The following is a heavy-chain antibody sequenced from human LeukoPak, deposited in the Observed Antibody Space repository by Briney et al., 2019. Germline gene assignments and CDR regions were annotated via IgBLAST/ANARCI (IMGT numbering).Heavy chain of an antibody. J-gene: IGHJ3*02. CDR3: ARHNSPSSGYNAFNI. D-gene: IGHD3-22*01. V-gene: IGHV5-51*01. Sequence: GESLKISCKGSGYTFTRFCIAWVRQMPGKGLEWMGIIYPGASDTRYSPSFEGQVTISVDQSIHTAYLQWSSLKASDTAMYYCARHNSPSSGYNAFNIWGQGTMVTVSS. CDR1: GYTFTRFC. CDR2: IYPGASDT.